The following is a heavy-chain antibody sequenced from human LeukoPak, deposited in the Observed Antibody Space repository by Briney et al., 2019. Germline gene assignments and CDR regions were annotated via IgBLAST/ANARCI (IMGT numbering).Heavy chain of an antibody. CDR2: IIPILGIA. D-gene: IGHD6-19*01. Sequence: SVKVSRKASGGTFSSYAISWVRQAPGQGLEWMGRIIPILGIANYAQKFQGRVTITADKSTSTAYMELSSLRSEDTAVYYCARVPSIAVAGSYFDYWGQGTLVTVSS. J-gene: IGHJ4*02. CDR1: GGTFSSYA. CDR3: ARVPSIAVAGSYFDY. V-gene: IGHV1-69*04.